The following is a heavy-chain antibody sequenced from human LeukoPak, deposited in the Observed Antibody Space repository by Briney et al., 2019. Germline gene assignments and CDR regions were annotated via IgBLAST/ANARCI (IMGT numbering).Heavy chain of an antibody. CDR3: ARGGTPWTYYYDSSGHGPFDY. CDR2: ISYDGTNK. J-gene: IGHJ4*02. D-gene: IGHD3-22*01. V-gene: IGHV3-30*03. CDR1: GFTFSHFW. Sequence: GGSLRLSCAASGFTFSHFWMSWVRQAPGKGLEWVAVISYDGTNKYYADSVKGRFTISRDNSKNTPYLQMNSLRAEDTAVYYCARGGTPWTYYYDSSGHGPFDYWGQGILVTVSS.